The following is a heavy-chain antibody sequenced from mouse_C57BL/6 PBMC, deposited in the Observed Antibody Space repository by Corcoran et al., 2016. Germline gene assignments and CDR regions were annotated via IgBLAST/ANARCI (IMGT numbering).Heavy chain of an antibody. Sequence: QIQLVQSGPELKKPGETVKISCKASGYTFTTYGMSWVKQAPGKGLKWMGWINTYSGVPTYADDFKGRFAFSLETSASTAYLQINNLKNEDTATYFCARGYYGTPYWGQGTTLTVSS. J-gene: IGHJ2*01. D-gene: IGHD1-1*01. CDR2: INTYSGVP. V-gene: IGHV9-3*01. CDR3: ARGYYGTPY. CDR1: GYTFTTYG.